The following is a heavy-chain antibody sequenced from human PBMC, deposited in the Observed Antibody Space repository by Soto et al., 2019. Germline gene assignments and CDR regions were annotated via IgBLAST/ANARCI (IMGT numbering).Heavy chain of an antibody. CDR1: GGSISSGDYY. CDR2: IYYGGST. J-gene: IGHJ4*02. D-gene: IGHD2-8*02. Sequence: PSETLSLTCTVSGGSISSGDYYWSWIRQPPGKGLEWIGYIYYGGSTYYNPSLKSRVTISVDTSKNQFSLKLTSVTAADTAVYYCARDKITGLFDFWGQGSLVTGSS. CDR3: ARDKITGLFDF. V-gene: IGHV4-30-4*01.